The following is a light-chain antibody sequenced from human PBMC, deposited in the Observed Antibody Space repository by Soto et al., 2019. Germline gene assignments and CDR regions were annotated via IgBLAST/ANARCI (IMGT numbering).Light chain of an antibody. CDR3: ATWDDSLNGPV. Sequence: QAVVTQPPSASGTPGQRVTISCSGSSSNIGGNTVNWYQQLPGTAPKLLMYSDNQRPSGVPDRFSGSKSGTSASLAISGLQSADEADYYCATWDDSLNGPVFGGGTKVTVL. CDR2: SDN. CDR1: SSNIGGNT. J-gene: IGLJ2*01. V-gene: IGLV1-44*01.